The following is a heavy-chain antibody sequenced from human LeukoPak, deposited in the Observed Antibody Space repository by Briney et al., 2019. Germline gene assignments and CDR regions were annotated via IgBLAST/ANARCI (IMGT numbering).Heavy chain of an antibody. CDR3: ARVRRFSFYYHYGMDV. J-gene: IGHJ6*02. V-gene: IGHV4-34*01. D-gene: IGHD3-3*01. Sequence: SETLSLTCAVYGGSFSGYYWSWIRQPPGKGLEWIGEINHSGSTNYNPSLKSRVTISVDTSKNQFPLKLSSVTAADTAVYYCARVRRFSFYYHYGMDVWGQGTTVTVSS. CDR2: INHSGST. CDR1: GGSFSGYY.